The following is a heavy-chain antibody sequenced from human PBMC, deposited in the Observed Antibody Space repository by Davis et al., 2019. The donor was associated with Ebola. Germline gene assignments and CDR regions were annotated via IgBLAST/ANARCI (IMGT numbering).Heavy chain of an antibody. V-gene: IGHV3-53*01. Sequence: PGGSLRLSCVASGFSVRTNYMTWVRQGPGKGLEWVSVIYSDGTTSYGDSVKGRFIVSRDNSKNTVYLQMKNLRVEDTAVYYCAREIDYWGRGTVVTV. CDR1: GFSVRTNY. CDR3: AREIDY. CDR2: IYSDGTT. J-gene: IGHJ4*02.